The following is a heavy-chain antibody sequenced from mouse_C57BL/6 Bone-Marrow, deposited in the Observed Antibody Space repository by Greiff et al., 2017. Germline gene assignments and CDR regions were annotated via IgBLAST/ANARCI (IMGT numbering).Heavy chain of an antibody. CDR3: SEDSAVYYCAWNDGTPYAMDY. D-gene: IGHD2-1*01. CDR2: GQGLEWIG. J-gene: IGHJ4*01. Sequence: QVQLKESGPELARPWASDQISSRAFYTLYRRAHFAIRDTNYWMQWVKQRPGQGLEWIGAIYPGNGDTSYNQKFKGKATLTADKSSSTAYMQLSSLTSEDSAVYYCAWNDGTPYAMDYWGQGTSVTVSS. CDR1: YTLYRRAH. V-gene: IGHV1-87*01.